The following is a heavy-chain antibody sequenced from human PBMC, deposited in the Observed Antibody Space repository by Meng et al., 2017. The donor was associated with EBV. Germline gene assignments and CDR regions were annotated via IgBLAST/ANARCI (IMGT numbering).Heavy chain of an antibody. CDR2: MNPNSGNT. Sequence: QVRLLRSGVEVKKPGASVKVSCKASGYTLTSYDINWVRQATGQGLEWMGWMNPNSGNTGYAQKFQGRVTMTRNTSISTAYMELSSLRSEDTAVYYCARGPYYYDSSGYYYGEFDPWGQGTLVTVSS. V-gene: IGHV1-8*01. CDR3: ARGPYYYDSSGYYYGEFDP. J-gene: IGHJ5*02. CDR1: GYTLTSYD. D-gene: IGHD3-22*01.